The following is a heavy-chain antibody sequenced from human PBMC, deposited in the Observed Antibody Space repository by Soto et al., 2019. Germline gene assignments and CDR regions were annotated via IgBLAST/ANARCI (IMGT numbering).Heavy chain of an antibody. D-gene: IGHD6-6*01. CDR3: ARMNYSSSSRRGLNWFDP. CDR1: GGSISSSSYS. CDR2: IYHSGTT. Sequence: PSETLSLTCTVSGGSISSSSYSWGWIRQPPGKGLEWLGYIYHSGTTYYNPSLKSRVTISIDTSKNQFSLKLSSVTAADTAVYYCARMNYSSSSRRGLNWFDPWGQGILVTVSS. J-gene: IGHJ5*02. V-gene: IGHV4-39*01.